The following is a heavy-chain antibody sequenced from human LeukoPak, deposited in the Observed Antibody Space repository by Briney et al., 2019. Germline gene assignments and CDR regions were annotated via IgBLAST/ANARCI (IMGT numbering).Heavy chain of an antibody. J-gene: IGHJ4*02. D-gene: IGHD3-10*01. CDR2: IYYSGST. Sequence: PSETLSLTCTVSGGSISSYYWSWLRQPPGKGLEWIGYIYYSGSTNYNPSLKSRVTISVDTSKNQFSLKLSSVTAADTAVYYCARETMVRGVITDDYWGQGTLVTVSS. V-gene: IGHV4-59*01. CDR1: GGSISSYY. CDR3: ARETMVRGVITDDY.